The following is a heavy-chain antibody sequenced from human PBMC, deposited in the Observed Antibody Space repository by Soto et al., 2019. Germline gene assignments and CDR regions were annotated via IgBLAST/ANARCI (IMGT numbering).Heavy chain of an antibody. CDR3: SRGPGGPDGPGDY. D-gene: IGHD2-15*01. CDR2: INAGNGNT. Sequence: QVQLVQSGAEVKRPGASVKVSCKASGYTFTSYAMHWVRQAPGQRLEWMGWINAGNGNTKYSQKFQGRVTITRDTSASTAYMELSSLRSEDTAVYYCSRGPGGPDGPGDYWGQGTLVTVSS. J-gene: IGHJ4*02. CDR1: GYTFTSYA. V-gene: IGHV1-3*01.